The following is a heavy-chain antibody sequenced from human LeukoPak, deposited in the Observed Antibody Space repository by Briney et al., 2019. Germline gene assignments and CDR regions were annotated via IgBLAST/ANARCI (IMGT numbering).Heavy chain of an antibody. CDR3: ANGWSPDY. D-gene: IGHD2-15*01. Sequence: GGSLRLSCAASGFIFTNYFMSWVRQAPGKGLEWVSGISGSGGSTYYADSVKGRFTIFRDNSKNTLYLQMNSLRAEDTAVYHCANGWSPDYWGRGTLVTVSS. CDR1: GFIFTNYF. V-gene: IGHV3-23*01. J-gene: IGHJ4*02. CDR2: ISGSGGST.